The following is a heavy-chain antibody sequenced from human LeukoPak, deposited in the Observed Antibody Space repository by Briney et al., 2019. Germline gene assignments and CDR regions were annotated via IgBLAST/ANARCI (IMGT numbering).Heavy chain of an antibody. CDR3: AKGPLIDVAGTTWDY. CDR1: RXTFNNXX. J-gene: IGHJ4*02. Sequence: LXXXXAASRXTFNNXXMSWLXQXXXXXLEXVXAXXGSGGTTYYADSVRGRFTISRDNSRNTLYLQMNSLRAEDTAVYYCAKGPLIDVAGTTWDYWGQGTLVTVSS. D-gene: IGHD6-19*01. V-gene: IGHV3-23*01. CDR2: XXGSGGTT.